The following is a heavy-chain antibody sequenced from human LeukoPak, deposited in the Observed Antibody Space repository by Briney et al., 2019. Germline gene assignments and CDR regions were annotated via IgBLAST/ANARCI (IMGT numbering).Heavy chain of an antibody. J-gene: IGHJ6*02. Sequence: SVKVSCKASGGTFSSYAISWVRQAPGQGLEWTGGIIPIFGTANYAQKFQGRVTITADESTSTAYMELSSLRSEDTAVYYCARTSDTVTMIVVVKNYYYGMDVWGQGTTVTVSS. D-gene: IGHD3-22*01. CDR2: IIPIFGTA. CDR3: ARTSDTVTMIVVVKNYYYGMDV. CDR1: GGTFSSYA. V-gene: IGHV1-69*13.